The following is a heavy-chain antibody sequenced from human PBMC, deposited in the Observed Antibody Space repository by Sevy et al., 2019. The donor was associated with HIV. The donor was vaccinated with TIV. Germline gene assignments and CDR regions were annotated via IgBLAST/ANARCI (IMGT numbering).Heavy chain of an antibody. CDR2: ISSSGSCI. D-gene: IGHD2-21*01. J-gene: IGHJ5*02. Sequence: GGSLRLSCTASGFTFSSYGMNWVRQAPGKGLEWVSKISSSGSCIDYADSVKGRFTISRDNAKNSLNLQMNSLRAEDTAVYYCTRNGGAFDNGFDPWGQGTLVTVSS. CDR1: GFTFSSYG. V-gene: IGHV3-48*03. CDR3: TRNGGAFDNGFDP.